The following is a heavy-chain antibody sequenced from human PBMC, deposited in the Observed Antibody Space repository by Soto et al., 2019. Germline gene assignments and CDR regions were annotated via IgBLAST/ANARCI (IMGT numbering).Heavy chain of an antibody. Sequence: QVQLQESGPGRVKPSQTLALTCTVSGGSISSGGYYWSWIRQQPGKGLEWIGYIYYSGSTYYNPSLKSRVTISVDTSKNQFSLKLSSVTAADTAVYYCARDSSHLFTPMGHNWFDPWGQGTLVTVSS. V-gene: IGHV4-31*03. CDR3: ARDSSHLFTPMGHNWFDP. CDR1: GGSISSGGYY. J-gene: IGHJ5*02. CDR2: IYYSGST. D-gene: IGHD5-18*01.